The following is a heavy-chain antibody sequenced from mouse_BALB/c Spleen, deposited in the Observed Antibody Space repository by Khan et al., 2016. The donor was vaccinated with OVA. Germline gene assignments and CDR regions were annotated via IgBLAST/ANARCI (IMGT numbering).Heavy chain of an antibody. CDR1: GYSNTSDYA. J-gene: IGHJ4*01. Sequence: VQLKESGPGLVKPSQSLSLTCTVTGYSNTSDYAWNWIRQFPGNKLEWMGYISYSGSTNYNPSLKSRISITRDTSKNQFFLQLNSVTTEDTATYYCARDGSRYNYAMDYWGQGTSVTVSS. CDR2: ISYSGST. CDR3: ARDGSRYNYAMDY. V-gene: IGHV3-2*02. D-gene: IGHD2-3*01.